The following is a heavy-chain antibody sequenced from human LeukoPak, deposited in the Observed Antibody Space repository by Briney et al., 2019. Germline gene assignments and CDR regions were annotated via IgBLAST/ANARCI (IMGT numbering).Heavy chain of an antibody. CDR2: IIPILGIA. CDR1: GGTFSSYA. V-gene: IGHV1-69*04. Sequence: ASVRVSCTASGGTFSSYAISWVRQAPGQGLEWVGRIIPILGIANYAQKFQGRVTITTDESTSTAYMELSSLRSEDTAVYHCARDNRPQVLRFLEWEKYYYMDVWGKGTTVTVSS. J-gene: IGHJ6*03. D-gene: IGHD3-3*01. CDR3: ARDNRPQVLRFLEWEKYYYMDV.